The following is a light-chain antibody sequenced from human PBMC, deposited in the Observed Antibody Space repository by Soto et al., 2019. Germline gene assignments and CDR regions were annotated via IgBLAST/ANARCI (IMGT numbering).Light chain of an antibody. V-gene: IGKV3-15*01. J-gene: IGKJ5*01. CDR3: QQYNNWPPIT. CDR2: GAS. CDR1: QSVRSN. Sequence: ELVVTPSPTPPSVSPGEKVTLPFRASQSVRSNLAWYQQKPGQSPRLLIYGASTRATGIPARFSGSGSGTEFTLTISSLQSEDFAVYYCQQYNNWPPITFGQGTRLEIK.